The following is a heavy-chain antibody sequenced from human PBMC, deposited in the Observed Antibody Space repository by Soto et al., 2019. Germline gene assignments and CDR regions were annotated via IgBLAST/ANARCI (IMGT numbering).Heavy chain of an antibody. Sequence: EASVKVSCKASGYTFTSYGISWVRQAPGQGLEWMGWISAYNGNTNYAQKLQGRVTMTTDTSTSTAYMELRSLRSDDTAVYYCARLVVPAAKVLAYDYWDQGTLVTVSS. J-gene: IGHJ4*02. CDR3: ARLVVPAAKVLAYDY. CDR1: GYTFTSYG. CDR2: ISAYNGNT. V-gene: IGHV1-18*01. D-gene: IGHD2-2*01.